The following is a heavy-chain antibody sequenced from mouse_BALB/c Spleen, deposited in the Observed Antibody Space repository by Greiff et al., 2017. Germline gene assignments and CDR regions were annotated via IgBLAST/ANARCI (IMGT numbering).Heavy chain of an antibody. CDR2: INPSSGYT. V-gene: IGHV1-4*02. J-gene: IGHJ4*01. CDR1: GYTFTSYT. CDR3: ARGGLDYYGSSSYAMDY. Sequence: QVQLQQSAAELARPGASVKMSCKASGYTFTSYTMHWVKQRPGQGLEWIGYINPSSGYTEYNQKFKDKTTLTADKSSSTAYMQLSSLTSEDSAVYYCARGGLDYYGSSSYAMDYWGQGTSVTVSS. D-gene: IGHD1-1*01.